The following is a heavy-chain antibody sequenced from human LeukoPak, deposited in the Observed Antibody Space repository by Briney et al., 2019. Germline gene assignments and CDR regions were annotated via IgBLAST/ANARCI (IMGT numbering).Heavy chain of an antibody. CDR1: GFTFSSYW. CDR3: ARAGYYRFDY. D-gene: IGHD2-8*01. Sequence: GGSLRLSCAASGFTFSSYWVHWVRQAPGKGLVWVSRINSDGSTINYADSVQGRFTISRDNAKNTLYLQMNSLRAEDTAVYYCARAGYYRFDYWGQGALVTVSS. CDR2: INSDGSTI. J-gene: IGHJ4*02. V-gene: IGHV3-74*01.